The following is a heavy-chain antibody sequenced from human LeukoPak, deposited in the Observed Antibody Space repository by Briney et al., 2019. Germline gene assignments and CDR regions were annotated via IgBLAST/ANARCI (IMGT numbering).Heavy chain of an antibody. CDR1: GYTFTSYD. J-gene: IGHJ5*02. CDR3: ARGKSEWLELREGFDP. D-gene: IGHD1-7*01. V-gene: IGHV1-8*03. CDR2: MNPNSGNT. Sequence: GASVKVSCKASGYTFTSYDINWVRQATGQGLEWMGWMNPNSGNTGYAQKFQGRVTITRNTSISTAYMELSSLRSEDTAVYYRARGKSEWLELREGFDPWGQGTLVTVSS.